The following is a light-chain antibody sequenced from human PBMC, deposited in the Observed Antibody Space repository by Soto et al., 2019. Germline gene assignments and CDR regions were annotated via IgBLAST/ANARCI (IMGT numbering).Light chain of an antibody. Sequence: IVLTQSPATLSLPPGERATLSCRASQTVSGSYLAWYQHKPGQAPRLLIYGEFSRATGIPDRFSGSGSGTDFTLTISRLEPEDFAVYYCQHYGSSPEWTFGQGTKVDIK. CDR2: GEF. CDR1: QTVSGSY. J-gene: IGKJ1*01. V-gene: IGKV3-20*01. CDR3: QHYGSSPEWT.